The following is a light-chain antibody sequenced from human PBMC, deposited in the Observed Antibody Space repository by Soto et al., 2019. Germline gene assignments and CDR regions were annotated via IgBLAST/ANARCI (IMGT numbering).Light chain of an antibody. CDR2: GAS. CDR3: QQYGSSPPR. Sequence: EIVLTQSPGTLSVSPGEGATRSCRASQGVSSSNLACNQHKPGQAPWLLIYGASSRATGIPDRFSGSGSGTDFTLTIRRLEPEDFAVYYCQQYGSSPPRFGGGTKVDI. V-gene: IGKV3-20*01. CDR1: QGVSSSN. J-gene: IGKJ4*02.